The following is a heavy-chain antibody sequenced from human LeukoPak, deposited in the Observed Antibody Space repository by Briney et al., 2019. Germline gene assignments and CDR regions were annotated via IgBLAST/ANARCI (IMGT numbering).Heavy chain of an antibody. CDR1: GGSFSGYY. V-gene: IGHV4-34*01. CDR3: ARSGDIRTVVVPAASNWFDP. D-gene: IGHD2-2*01. Sequence: SETLSLTCAVYGGSFSGYYWSWIRQPPGKGLEWIGEINHSGSTNYNPSLKSRVTISVDTSKNQFSLKLSSVTAADTAVYYCARSGDIRTVVVPAASNWFDPWGQGTLVTVSS. CDR2: INHSGST. J-gene: IGHJ5*02.